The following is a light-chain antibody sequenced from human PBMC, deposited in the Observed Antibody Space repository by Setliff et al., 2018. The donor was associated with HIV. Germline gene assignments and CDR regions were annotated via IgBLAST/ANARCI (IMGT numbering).Light chain of an antibody. Sequence: QSVLTQPASVSGSPGRSITISCTGTSSDVGGHNHVSWYQQYPGKAPKLMIYEVTDRPSGVSSRFSGSKSGNTASLTISGLQAEDEADYHCSSYSTTNTWVFGGGTK. CDR1: SSDVGGHNH. J-gene: IGLJ3*02. V-gene: IGLV2-14*01. CDR3: SSYSTTNTWV. CDR2: EVT.